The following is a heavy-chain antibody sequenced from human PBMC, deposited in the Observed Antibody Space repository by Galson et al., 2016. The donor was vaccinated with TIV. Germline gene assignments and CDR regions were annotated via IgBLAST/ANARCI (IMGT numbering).Heavy chain of an antibody. J-gene: IGHJ4*01. CDR3: ARSDAISGYYYHFDY. Sequence: SVKVSCKASGYSFTSYGITWVRQAPGQGLAWMGWISNYNVNTKYSQKFQGTVTVTSDTSASTAYMKLSSLRSEDTAVYYCARSDAISGYYYHFDYWGHGTLVTVSS. CDR2: ISNYNVNT. D-gene: IGHD3-22*01. CDR1: GYSFTSYG. V-gene: IGHV1-18*01.